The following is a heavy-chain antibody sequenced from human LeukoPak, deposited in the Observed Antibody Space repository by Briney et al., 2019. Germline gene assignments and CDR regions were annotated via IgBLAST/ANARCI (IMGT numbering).Heavy chain of an antibody. J-gene: IGHJ4*02. CDR1: GITLSNYG. Sequence: GGSLRLSCGVSGITLSNYGMSWVRQAPGEGLEWVAGLSGSAGGTNYADSVKGRFTISRDNSKNTLFLQMDRLRAEDTAVYFCAKRGVVVRVFLVGFHKEAYYFDSWGQGAQVTVSS. CDR2: LSGSAGGT. D-gene: IGHD3-16*02. V-gene: IGHV3-23*01. CDR3: AKRGVVVRVFLVGFHKEAYYFDS.